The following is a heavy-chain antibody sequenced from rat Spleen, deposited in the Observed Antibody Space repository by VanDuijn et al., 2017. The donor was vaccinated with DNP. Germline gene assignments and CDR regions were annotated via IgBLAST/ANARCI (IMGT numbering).Heavy chain of an antibody. CDR3: AGRPPPTRGPFDY. CDR2: ISNDGSST. V-gene: IGHV5-7*01. CDR1: GFTFSDYN. Sequence: EVQLVESGGGLVQPGRSLKLSCAASGFTFSDYNMAWVRQAPKKGLEWVATISNDGSSTYYRDSVKGRFIISRNNAKSSLYLQMDSLRSDDTATYYCAGRPPPTRGPFDYWGQGIMVTVSS. D-gene: IGHD1-4*01. J-gene: IGHJ2*01.